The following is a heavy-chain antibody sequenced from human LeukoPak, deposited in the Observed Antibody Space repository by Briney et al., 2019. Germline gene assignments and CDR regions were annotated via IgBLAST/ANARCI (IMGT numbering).Heavy chain of an antibody. CDR3: ARHQGHDFYDSSGYYSFDY. D-gene: IGHD3-22*01. V-gene: IGHV4-59*08. CDR2: IYYSGST. CDR1: GGSISSYY. Sequence: SETLSLTCTVSGGSISSYYWSWIRQPPGKGLEWIGYIYYSGSTNYNPSLKSRVTISVDTSKNQFSLKLSSVTAADTSVYFWARHQGHDFYDSSGYYSFDYWGQGTLVTVSS. J-gene: IGHJ4*02.